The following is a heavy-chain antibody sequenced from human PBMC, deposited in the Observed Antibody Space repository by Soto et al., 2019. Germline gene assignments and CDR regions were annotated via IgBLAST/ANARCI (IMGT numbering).Heavy chain of an antibody. CDR1: GFTFSSYW. D-gene: IGHD3-9*01. V-gene: IGHV3-7*03. CDR2: IKQDGGEK. CDR3: ARNTYYDILTGYYSSLFDY. J-gene: IGHJ4*02. Sequence: GSLRLSCAASGFTFSSYWMSWVRQAPGKGLEWVANIKQDGGEKYYVDSVKGRFTISRDNAKNSLYLQMNSLRAEDTAVYYCARNTYYDILTGYYSSLFDYWGQGTLVTVSS.